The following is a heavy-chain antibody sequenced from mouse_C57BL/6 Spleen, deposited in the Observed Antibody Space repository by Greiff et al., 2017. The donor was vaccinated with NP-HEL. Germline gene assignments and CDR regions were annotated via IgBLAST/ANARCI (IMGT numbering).Heavy chain of an antibody. CDR1: GYTFTSYW. J-gene: IGHJ3*01. Sequence: QVQLQQPGAELVRPGSSVKLSCKASGYTFTSYWMEWVKQRPGQGLEWIGNIYPSDSETHYNQKFKDKATLTVDKSSSTAYMQLSSLTSEDSAVYYCASFPDYYGSSRFAYWGQGTLVTVSA. CDR2: IYPSDSET. V-gene: IGHV1-61*01. D-gene: IGHD1-1*01. CDR3: ASFPDYYGSSRFAY.